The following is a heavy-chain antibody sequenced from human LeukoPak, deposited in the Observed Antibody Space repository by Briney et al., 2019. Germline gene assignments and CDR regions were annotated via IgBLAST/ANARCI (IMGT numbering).Heavy chain of an antibody. V-gene: IGHV1-18*01. CDR1: GYTFTSYG. J-gene: IGHJ6*02. Sequence: ASVKVSCTASGYTFTSYGISWVRQAPGQGLEWMGWISAYNGNTNYAQKLQGRVTMTTDTSTSTAYMELRSLRSDDTAVYYCARTSGIAVAGTPGYYYYGMDVWGQGTTVTVSS. CDR3: ARTSGIAVAGTPGYYYYGMDV. D-gene: IGHD6-19*01. CDR2: ISAYNGNT.